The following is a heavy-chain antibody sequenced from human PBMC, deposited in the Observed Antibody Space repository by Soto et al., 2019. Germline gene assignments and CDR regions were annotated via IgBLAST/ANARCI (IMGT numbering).Heavy chain of an antibody. V-gene: IGHV4-4*02. CDR1: GGSISISNW. CDR2: IYHSGST. Sequence: SGTLSLTCSVSGGSISISNWWSWVRQHPGKGLEWIGEIYHSGSTNYNPSLKSRVTISVDKSKNQFSLKLSSVTAADTAVYYSARGRIAAARDNWFDPWGQGTQVTVSS. CDR3: ARGRIAAARDNWFDP. J-gene: IGHJ5*02. D-gene: IGHD6-13*01.